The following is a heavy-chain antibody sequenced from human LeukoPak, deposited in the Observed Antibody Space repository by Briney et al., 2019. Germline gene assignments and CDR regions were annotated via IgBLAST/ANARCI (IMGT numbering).Heavy chain of an antibody. J-gene: IGHJ2*01. D-gene: IGHD4-11*01. CDR3: AREDYNASGWYFDL. CDR2: IKPDGSRT. V-gene: IGHV3-74*01. CDR1: GFTFSSHW. Sequence: PGGSLRLSCAASGFTFSSHWMHWVSQAPGKGLVWVSRIKPDGSRTTYADSVKDRFTISRDNAKKTLYLQMNSLRAEDTAVYFCAREDYNASGWYFDLWGRGTLVTVSS.